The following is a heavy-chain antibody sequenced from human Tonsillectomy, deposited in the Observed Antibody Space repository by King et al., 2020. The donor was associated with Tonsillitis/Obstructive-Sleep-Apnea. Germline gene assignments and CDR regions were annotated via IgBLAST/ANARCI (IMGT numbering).Heavy chain of an antibody. J-gene: IGHJ4*02. V-gene: IGHV3-30*04. CDR1: EFTFNIYT. D-gene: IGHD3-9*01. CDR3: ASEPSGYFDWSRGLTNFDY. CDR2: ISYDGSNK. Sequence: VQLVESGGGVVQSGRSLRLSCAASEFTFNIYTMHWARQAPGKGLEWVAVISYDGSNKYYADSVKGRFTISRDNSKNTLYLQMNMLRAEDTAVYYCASEPSGYFDWSRGLTNFDYWGQGTLVTVSS.